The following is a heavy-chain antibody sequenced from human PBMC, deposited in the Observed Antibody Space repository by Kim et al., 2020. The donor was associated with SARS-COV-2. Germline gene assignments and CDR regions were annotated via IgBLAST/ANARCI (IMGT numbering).Heavy chain of an antibody. Sequence: SETLSLTCTVSGGSISSYYWSWIRQPPGKGLEWIGYIYYSGSTNYNPSLKSRVTISVDTSKNQFSLKLSSVTAADTAVYYCARLSGIGDFFDPWGQGTLV. J-gene: IGHJ5*02. D-gene: IGHD3-3*01. V-gene: IGHV4-59*08. CDR2: IYYSGST. CDR1: GGSISSYY. CDR3: ARLSGIGDFFDP.